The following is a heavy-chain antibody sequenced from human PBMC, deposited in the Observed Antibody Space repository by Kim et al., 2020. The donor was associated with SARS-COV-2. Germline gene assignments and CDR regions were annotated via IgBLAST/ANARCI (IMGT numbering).Heavy chain of an antibody. CDR1: GFTFSSYA. V-gene: IGHV3-64D*09. D-gene: IGHD3-10*01. J-gene: IGHJ4*02. CDR2: ISSNGGST. Sequence: GGSLRLSCSASGFTFSSYAMHWVRQAPGKGLEYVSAISSNGGSTYYADSVKGRFTISRDNSKNTLYLQMSSLRAEDTAVYYCVKEERFGLRYGFDYWGQGTLVTVSS. CDR3: VKEERFGLRYGFDY.